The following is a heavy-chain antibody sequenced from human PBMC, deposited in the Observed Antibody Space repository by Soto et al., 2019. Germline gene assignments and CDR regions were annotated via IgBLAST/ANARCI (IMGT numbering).Heavy chain of an antibody. CDR1: GGSISSSSYY. V-gene: IGHV4-39*01. CDR2: IYYSGST. Sequence: QLQLQESGPGLVKPSETLSLTCTVSGGSISSSSYYWGWIRQPPGKGLEWIGSIYYSGSTYYNPSLKSRVTISVDTSKNQFSLKLSSVTAADTAVYYCARHWNYGDLEQTGNLDAFDIWGQGTMVTVSS. D-gene: IGHD4-17*01. CDR3: ARHWNYGDLEQTGNLDAFDI. J-gene: IGHJ3*02.